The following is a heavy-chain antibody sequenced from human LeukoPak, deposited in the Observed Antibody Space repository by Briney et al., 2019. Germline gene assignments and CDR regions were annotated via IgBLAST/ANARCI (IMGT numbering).Heavy chain of an antibody. CDR2: IKQDGSEK. D-gene: IGHD2-15*01. V-gene: IGHV3-7*04. J-gene: IGHJ5*02. CDR1: GFTFSTYW. CDR3: ARGRYCSGGSCSWFDP. Sequence: GGSVRLSCAASGFTFSTYWMSWVRQAPGKGLEWVANIKQDGSEKYYVDSVKGRFTISRDNAKNSLYLQVNSLRVEDTAVYYCARGRYCSGGSCSWFDPWGQGTLVTVSS.